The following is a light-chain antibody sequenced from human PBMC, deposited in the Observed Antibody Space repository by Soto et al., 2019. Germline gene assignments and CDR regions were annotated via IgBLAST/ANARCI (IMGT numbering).Light chain of an antibody. Sequence: EIVLTQSPATLSLSPGERATLSCRASQSVRSNLGWYQQKPGQAHRLLIYDASNRATGVPARFSGSGFGTDFTLTITSLEAEDFAVYFCQQRSNWPPLFTFGPGTRVDIK. V-gene: IGKV3-11*01. J-gene: IGKJ3*01. CDR3: QQRSNWPPLFT. CDR1: QSVRSN. CDR2: DAS.